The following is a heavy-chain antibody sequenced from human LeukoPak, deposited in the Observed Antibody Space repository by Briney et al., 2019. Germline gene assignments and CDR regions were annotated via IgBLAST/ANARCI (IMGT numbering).Heavy chain of an antibody. CDR3: ADWGGGYDPLVLVHY. CDR1: GFTFSSYG. Sequence: GGSLRLSCAASGFTFSSYGMHWVRQAPGEGLEWVAVISYDGSNKYYADSVKGRFTISRDNSKNTLYLQMNSLRAEDTAVYYCADWGGGYDPLVLVHYWGQGTLVTVSS. J-gene: IGHJ4*02. D-gene: IGHD5-12*01. V-gene: IGHV3-30*03. CDR2: ISYDGSNK.